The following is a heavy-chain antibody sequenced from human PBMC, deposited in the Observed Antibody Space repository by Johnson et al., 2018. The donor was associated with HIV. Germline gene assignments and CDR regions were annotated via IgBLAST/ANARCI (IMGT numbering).Heavy chain of an antibody. CDR1: GFTFSNFG. Sequence: QVQLVESGGGVVQPGRSLRLSCAASGFTFSNFGMHWVRQAPGKGLEWVAVIWYDGSNNYYADSVKGRFTISRDNSKSTLYLQMNSLRAEDTAVYYCANDFWSGSGIWGQGTMVTVSS. V-gene: IGHV3-33*06. CDR2: IWYDGSNN. CDR3: ANDFWSGSGI. D-gene: IGHD3-3*01. J-gene: IGHJ3*02.